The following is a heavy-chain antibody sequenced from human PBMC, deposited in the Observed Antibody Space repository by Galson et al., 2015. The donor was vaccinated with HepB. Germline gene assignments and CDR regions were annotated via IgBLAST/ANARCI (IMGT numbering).Heavy chain of an antibody. CDR2: ISAYNGNT. CDR3: ATGLYCSSTSCYRRDDAFDI. Sequence: SCKASGYTFTSYGISWVRQAPGQGLEWMGWISAYNGNTNYAQKLQGRVTMTTDTSTSTAYMELRSLRSDDTAVYYCATGLYCSSTSCYRRDDAFDIWGQGTMVTVSS. CDR1: GYTFTSYG. J-gene: IGHJ3*02. V-gene: IGHV1-18*01. D-gene: IGHD2-2*01.